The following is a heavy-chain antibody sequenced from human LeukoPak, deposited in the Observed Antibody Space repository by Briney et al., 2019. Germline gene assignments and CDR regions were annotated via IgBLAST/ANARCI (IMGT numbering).Heavy chain of an antibody. Sequence: PGGSLRLSCAASGFTFSSYAMSWVRQAPGKGLEWVSAISGSGGSTYYADSVKGRFTISRDNSKNTLYLQMNSLRAGDTAVYYCAKVGGMLRTNYFDYWGQGTLVTVSS. CDR3: AKVGGMLRTNYFDY. J-gene: IGHJ4*02. CDR2: ISGSGGST. CDR1: GFTFSSYA. D-gene: IGHD2-8*01. V-gene: IGHV3-23*01.